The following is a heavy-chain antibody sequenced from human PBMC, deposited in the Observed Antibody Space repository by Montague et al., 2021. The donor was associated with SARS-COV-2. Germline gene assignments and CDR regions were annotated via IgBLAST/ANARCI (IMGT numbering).Heavy chain of an antibody. J-gene: IGHJ3*01. CDR2: IYYGGST. CDR1: GGSVSSSNYY. Sequence: SETLSLTCSVSGGSVSSSNYYWGWIRQPPGKGLEWIGSIYYGGSTYYNPSLKSRFTIPVDSSKNHFSLNLTSVTAADTAVYYCARHKDVSGWYEDAFDVWGPGTTVLVSS. D-gene: IGHD6-19*01. CDR3: ARHKDVSGWYEDAFDV. V-gene: IGHV4-39*02.